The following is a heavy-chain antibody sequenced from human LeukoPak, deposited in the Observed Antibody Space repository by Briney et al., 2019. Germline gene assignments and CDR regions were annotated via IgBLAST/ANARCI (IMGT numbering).Heavy chain of an antibody. Sequence: GGSLRLSCAASGFTFISYWMSWVRQAPGKGLEWVANIKQDGSEKYYVDSVKGRFTISRDNSKNTLYLQMNSLRAEDTAVYYCAREGNYYDSSGYSTWGQGTLVTVSS. J-gene: IGHJ4*02. CDR3: AREGNYYDSSGYST. CDR2: IKQDGSEK. V-gene: IGHV3-7*01. D-gene: IGHD3-22*01. CDR1: GFTFISYW.